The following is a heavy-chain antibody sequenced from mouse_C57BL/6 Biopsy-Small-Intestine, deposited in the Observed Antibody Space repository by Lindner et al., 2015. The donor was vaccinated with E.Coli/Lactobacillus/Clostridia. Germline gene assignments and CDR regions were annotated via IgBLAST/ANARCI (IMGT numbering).Heavy chain of an antibody. D-gene: IGHD1-1*01. CDR1: GGTFSSYA. CDR3: ASRPRYSSSWYENYYYGMDV. CDR2: IIPIFSTA. J-gene: IGHJ1*01. Sequence: SVKVSCKASGGTFSSYAISWVRQAPGQGLEWMGGIIPIFSTANYAQKFQGRVTITADESTSTAYMELSSLRSEDTAVYYCASRPRYSSSWYENYYYGMDVWGQGTTVTVSS. V-gene: IGHV1-81*01.